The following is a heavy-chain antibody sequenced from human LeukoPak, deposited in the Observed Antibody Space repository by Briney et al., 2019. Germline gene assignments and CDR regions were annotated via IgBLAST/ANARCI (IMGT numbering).Heavy chain of an antibody. D-gene: IGHD4-17*01. CDR3: ARDVYYGDSTMLDY. V-gene: IGHV3-7*01. CDR2: IKQDGSEK. CDR1: GFTFSSYW. J-gene: IGHJ4*02. Sequence: PGGSLRLSCAASGFTFSSYWMSWVRQAPGKGPEWVANIKQDGSEKYYVDSVKGRFTISRDNAKNSLYLQMNSLRAEDTAVYYCARDVYYGDSTMLDYWGQGTLVTVSS.